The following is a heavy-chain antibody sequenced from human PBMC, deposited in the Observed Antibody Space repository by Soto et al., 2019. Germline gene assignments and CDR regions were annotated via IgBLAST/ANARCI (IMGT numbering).Heavy chain of an antibody. J-gene: IGHJ4*02. CDR2: INHSGST. Sequence: NPSETLSLTCAVYGGSFSCYSWNWIRQPPGKGLEWIGEINHSGSTNYNPSLKSRVTISLDTSKNQFSLRLTSLTAADTAVYFCARAPQIVAMGRPFDYWGQGILVTVSS. CDR3: ARAPQIVAMGRPFDY. CDR1: GGSFSCYS. D-gene: IGHD5-12*01. V-gene: IGHV4-34*01.